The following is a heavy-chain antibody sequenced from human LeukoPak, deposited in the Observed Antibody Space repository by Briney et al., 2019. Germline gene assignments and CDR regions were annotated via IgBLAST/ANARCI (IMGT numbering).Heavy chain of an antibody. J-gene: IGHJ4*02. CDR1: GYXFTDYY. Sequence: ASVKVSCKASGYXFTDYYVNWVRQAPGQGLEWVGWIDSTSGGTSYAQKFQGRVTLTRDTSINTAYMDLSSLRYDDTAIYYCARGHSGDGYHFDYWGQGTLVAVSS. V-gene: IGHV1-2*02. CDR2: IDSTSGGT. D-gene: IGHD2-21*01. CDR3: ARGHSGDGYHFDY.